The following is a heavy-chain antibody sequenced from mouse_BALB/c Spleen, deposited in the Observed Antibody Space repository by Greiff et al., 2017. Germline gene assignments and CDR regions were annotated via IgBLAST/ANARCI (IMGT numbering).Heavy chain of an antibody. CDR2: INPSTGYT. D-gene: IGHD2-4*01. Sequence: QVQLKESGAELAKPGASVKMSCTASGYTFTSYWMHWVKQRPGQGLEWIGYINPSTGYTEYNQKFKDKATLTADKSSSTAYMQLSSLTSEDSAVYYCARNYDYENLDVWGRRDHGHRLL. CDR1: GYTFTSYW. V-gene: IGHV1-7*01. CDR3: ARNYDYENLDV. J-gene: IGHJ1*01.